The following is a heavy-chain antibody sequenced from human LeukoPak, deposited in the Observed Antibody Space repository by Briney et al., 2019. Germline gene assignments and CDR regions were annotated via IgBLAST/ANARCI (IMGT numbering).Heavy chain of an antibody. CDR3: ARGESEYYYDSSGYYPG. CDR2: IYYSGST. D-gene: IGHD3-22*01. J-gene: IGHJ4*02. V-gene: IGHV4-59*08. Sequence: SETLSLTCTVSGGSIRSYYWSWIRQPPGKGLEWIGYIYYSGSTNYNPSLKSRVTISVDTSKNQLSLKLSSVTTADTAVYYCARGESEYYYDSSGYYPGWGQGTLVTVSS. CDR1: GGSIRSYY.